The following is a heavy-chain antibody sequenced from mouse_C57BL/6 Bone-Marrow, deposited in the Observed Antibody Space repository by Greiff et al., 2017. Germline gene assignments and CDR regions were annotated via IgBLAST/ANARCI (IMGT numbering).Heavy chain of an antibody. CDR2: IYPGSGNT. Sequence: VQLQESGAELVRPGASVKLSCKASGYTFTDYYINWVKQRPGQGLEWIARIYPGSGNTYYNEKFKGKATLTAEKSSSPAYMQLSSLTSEDSAVYFCAKSGYDYPFAYWGQGTLVTVSA. CDR1: GYTFTDYY. D-gene: IGHD2-4*01. J-gene: IGHJ3*01. CDR3: AKSGYDYPFAY. V-gene: IGHV1-76*01.